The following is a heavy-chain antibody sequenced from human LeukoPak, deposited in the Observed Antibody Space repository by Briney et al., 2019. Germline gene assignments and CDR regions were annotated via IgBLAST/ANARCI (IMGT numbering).Heavy chain of an antibody. CDR1: GYTFTGYY. J-gene: IGHJ4*02. CDR2: INPNSGGT. Sequence: ASVKVSCKASGYTFTGYYMHWVRQAPGQGLEWMGWINPNSGGTNYAQKFQGRVTTTRDTSISTAYMELSRLRSDDTAVYYCARPSDSGWYPPHFDYWGQGTLVTVSS. V-gene: IGHV1-2*02. D-gene: IGHD6-19*01. CDR3: ARPSDSGWYPPHFDY.